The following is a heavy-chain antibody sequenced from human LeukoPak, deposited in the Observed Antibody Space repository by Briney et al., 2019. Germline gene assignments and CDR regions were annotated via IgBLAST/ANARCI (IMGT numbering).Heavy chain of an antibody. J-gene: IGHJ4*02. CDR2: ISTGGSP. Sequence: PGGSLRLSCAASGFTVSNNYMTCVRQAPGKGLEWGSLISTGGSPYYTDSVKGPFTISRDNSKNTLFLQMNSLRAEDTAVYYCVRGFRGYSFEYWGQGTLVTVSS. V-gene: IGHV3-53*01. CDR3: VRGFRGYSFEY. CDR1: GFTVSNNY.